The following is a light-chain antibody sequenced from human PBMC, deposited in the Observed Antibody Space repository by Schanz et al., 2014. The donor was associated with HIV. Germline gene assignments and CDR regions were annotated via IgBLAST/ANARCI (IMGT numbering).Light chain of an antibody. CDR3: CSYAGSYSYV. CDR1: SSDVGGYNY. V-gene: IGLV2-8*01. J-gene: IGLJ1*01. CDR2: EVS. Sequence: QSALTQPASVSGSPGQSITISCTGTSSDVGGYNYVSWYQQHPGTAPKIMIYEVSKRPSGVPDRFSGSKSGNTASLTVSGLQAEDEADYYCCSYAGSYSYVFGTGTKLTVL.